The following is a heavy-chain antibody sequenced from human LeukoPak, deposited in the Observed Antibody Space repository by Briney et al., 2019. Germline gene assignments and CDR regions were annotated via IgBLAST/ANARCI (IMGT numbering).Heavy chain of an antibody. Sequence: ASVKVSCKTSGYTLTDYFMHWVRQAPGQGLEWMGWINPNSGGTNYAQNFQDRVTMTRDTSISTAYMELSRLRSDETAVYFCARSNGSGTWDFDYWGKGTLVTVSS. J-gene: IGHJ4*02. CDR2: INPNSGGT. V-gene: IGHV1-2*02. CDR3: ARSNGSGTWDFDY. D-gene: IGHD3-10*01. CDR1: GYTLTDYF.